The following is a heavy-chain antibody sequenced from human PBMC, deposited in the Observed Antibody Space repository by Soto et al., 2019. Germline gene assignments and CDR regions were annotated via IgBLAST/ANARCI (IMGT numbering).Heavy chain of an antibody. CDR1: GGSISSYY. CDR3: TREGPPPPDVYDILTGDVGYYVRDV. V-gene: IGHV4-59*01. CDR2: IYYSGST. J-gene: IGHJ6*02. D-gene: IGHD3-9*01. Sequence: PSETLSLTCTVSGGSISSYYWSWIRQPPGKGLEWIGYIYYSGSTNYNPSLKSRVTISVDTSKNQFSLKLSSVTAADTAVYYCTREGPPPPDVYDILTGDVGYYVRDVWAQGTTVTVSS.